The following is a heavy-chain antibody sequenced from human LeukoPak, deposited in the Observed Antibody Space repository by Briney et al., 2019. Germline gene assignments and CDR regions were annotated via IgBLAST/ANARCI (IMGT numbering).Heavy chain of an antibody. CDR3: ASQLYPGEYNWFDP. CDR2: IIPIFGTA. Sequence: SVKVSCKASGGTFSSYAISWVRQAPGQGLEWMGGIIPIFGTANYAQKFQGRVSITADESTSTAYMELSSLRSEDTAVYYCASQLYPGEYNWFDPWGQGTLVTVSS. V-gene: IGHV1-69*13. D-gene: IGHD3-16*01. J-gene: IGHJ5*02. CDR1: GGTFSSYA.